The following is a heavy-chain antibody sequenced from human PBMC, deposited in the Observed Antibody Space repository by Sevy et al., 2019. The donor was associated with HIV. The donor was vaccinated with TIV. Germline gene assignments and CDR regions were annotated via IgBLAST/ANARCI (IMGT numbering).Heavy chain of an antibody. D-gene: IGHD2-8*01. CDR3: AREGCTKPHDY. CDR2: LSFGCGEI. Sequence: GGSLRLSCAASGFTFSKYSMSGVRQPPGKGLEWVSTLSFGCGEINYADSVKGRFTISRDNSKSSVYLQMNNLRPEETAVYYCAREGCTKPHDYWGQGTLVTVSS. CDR1: GFTFSKYS. V-gene: IGHV3-23*01. J-gene: IGHJ4*02.